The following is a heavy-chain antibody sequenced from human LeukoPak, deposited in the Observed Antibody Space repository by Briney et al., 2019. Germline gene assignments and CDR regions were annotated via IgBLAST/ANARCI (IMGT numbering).Heavy chain of an antibody. CDR3: ARDRAPKTVTSEVDAFDI. V-gene: IGHV1-3*03. Sequence: ASVKVSCKASGYTFTSYAMHWVRQAPGQRLEWMGWINADNGDTKYSQEFQARVTISRDTSATTAYMELSSLTSEDMAVYYCARDRAPKTVTSEVDAFDIWGQGTMVTVSS. J-gene: IGHJ3*02. D-gene: IGHD4-17*01. CDR1: GYTFTSYA. CDR2: INADNGDT.